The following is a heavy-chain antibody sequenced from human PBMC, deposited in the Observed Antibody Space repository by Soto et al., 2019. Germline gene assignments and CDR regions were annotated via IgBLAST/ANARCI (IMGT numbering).Heavy chain of an antibody. D-gene: IGHD3-22*01. CDR3: IYYYDSGTHFHVDY. CDR1: GFTFTNAW. Sequence: PGGSLRLSCAASGFTFTNAWIHWVRQAVGQGLEWIGRIKSKTDGGTTDLAAPLKGRFTISRDDSKNTVYLQMNSLKSEDSAVYYCIYYYDSGTHFHVDYWGQGTLVT. J-gene: IGHJ4*02. CDR2: IKSKTDGGTT. V-gene: IGHV3-15*01.